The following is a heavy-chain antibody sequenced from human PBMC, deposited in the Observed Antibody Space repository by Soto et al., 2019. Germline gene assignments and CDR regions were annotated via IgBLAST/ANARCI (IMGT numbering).Heavy chain of an antibody. D-gene: IGHD3-10*01. CDR1: GGSFSGYY. J-gene: IGHJ6*02. V-gene: IGHV4-34*01. CDR2: INHSGST. CDR3: ARCRKSGSGSYYVGTYYYYGMDV. Sequence: SETLSLTCAVYGGSFSGYYWSWIRQPPGKGLEWIGEINHSGSTNYNPSLKSRVTISVDTSKNQFSLKLSSVTAADTAVYYCARCRKSGSGSYYVGTYYYYGMDVWGQGTSVTVSS.